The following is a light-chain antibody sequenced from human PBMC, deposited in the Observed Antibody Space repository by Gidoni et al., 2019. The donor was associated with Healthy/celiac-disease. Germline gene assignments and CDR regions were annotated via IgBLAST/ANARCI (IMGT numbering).Light chain of an antibody. Sequence: DIQMTQSPSSLSASVGDRVTITCQASQDISNYLNWYQQKPVKAPKLLIYDASNLETGVPSRFSGSGSGTDFTFTISSRQPEDIATYYCQQYDNLPRYTFGQGTKLEIK. CDR2: DAS. CDR3: QQYDNLPRYT. J-gene: IGKJ2*01. V-gene: IGKV1-33*01. CDR1: QDISNY.